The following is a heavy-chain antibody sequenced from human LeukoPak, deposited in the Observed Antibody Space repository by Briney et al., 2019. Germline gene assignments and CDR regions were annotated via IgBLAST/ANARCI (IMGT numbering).Heavy chain of an antibody. Sequence: GASVKVSCKASGYTFTGYYMHWVRQAPGQGLEWMGWINPNSGGTNYAQKFQGRVTMTRDTSISTAYMELSRLRSDDTAVYYCARGNRGGSYDELPPYYYYYMDVWGKGTTVTVSS. CDR2: INPNSGGT. CDR1: GYTFTGYY. D-gene: IGHD1-26*01. V-gene: IGHV1-2*02. CDR3: ARGNRGGSYDELPPYYYYYMDV. J-gene: IGHJ6*03.